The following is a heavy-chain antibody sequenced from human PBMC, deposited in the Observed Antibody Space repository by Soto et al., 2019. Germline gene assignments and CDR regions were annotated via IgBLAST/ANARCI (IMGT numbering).Heavy chain of an antibody. CDR2: IRSKAYGGTT. CDR1: GFNIGDYA. CDR3: TRGQDIVVVVAATPDWFDP. V-gene: IGHV3-49*03. J-gene: IGHJ5*02. Sequence: GGLMRLSSTASGFNIGDYAMSWFRKDPGKGLEWVGFIRSKAYGGTTEYAASVKGRFTISRDDSKSIAYLQMNSLKTEDTAVYYCTRGQDIVVVVAATPDWFDPWGQGTLVTVSS. D-gene: IGHD2-15*01.